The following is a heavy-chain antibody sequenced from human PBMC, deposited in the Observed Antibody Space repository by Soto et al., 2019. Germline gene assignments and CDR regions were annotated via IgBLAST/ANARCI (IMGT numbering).Heavy chain of an antibody. D-gene: IGHD4-4*01. CDR1: GFTSSDQN. CDR2: ISSSGRYI. Sequence: GGSLRLSCAASGFTSSDQNVNWVRQAPGKGLEWVSSISSSGRYIYYADSVKGRFTISRDNARNSLYLQMTSLRTEDTAMYYCARGRSGTQYYSPMDVWGQGTTVTVSS. V-gene: IGHV3-21*01. J-gene: IGHJ6*02. CDR3: ARGRSGTQYYSPMDV.